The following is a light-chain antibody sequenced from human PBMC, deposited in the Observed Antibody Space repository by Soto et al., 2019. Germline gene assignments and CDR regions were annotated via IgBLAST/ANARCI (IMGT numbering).Light chain of an antibody. CDR1: QRVSSN. V-gene: IGKV3-15*01. CDR3: HQRQSWPRT. J-gene: IGKJ1*01. Sequence: EIVMTQSPATLSVSRGERATLSCRASQRVSSNLAWYQQKPGQAPRLLIYGASTRATGIPARFSGSGSETEFTLTISSLQSEDFAVYYCHQRQSWPRTFGQGTKVEIK. CDR2: GAS.